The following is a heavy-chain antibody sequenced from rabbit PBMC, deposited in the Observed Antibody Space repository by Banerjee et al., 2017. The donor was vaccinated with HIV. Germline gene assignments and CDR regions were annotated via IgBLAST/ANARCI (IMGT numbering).Heavy chain of an antibody. CDR2: IYAGSGSA. J-gene: IGHJ4*01. Sequence: QSLEESGGDLVKPEGSLTLTCKASGFDFSSNAICWVRQAPGKGLEWIGTIYAGSGSAYYASWVNGRFTISKASSTTVTLQMTSLTAADTATYFCARDLAGVSGWNFNLWGPGTLVTVS. V-gene: IGHV1S40*01. D-gene: IGHD1-1*01. CDR1: GFDFSSNA. CDR3: ARDLAGVSGWNFNL.